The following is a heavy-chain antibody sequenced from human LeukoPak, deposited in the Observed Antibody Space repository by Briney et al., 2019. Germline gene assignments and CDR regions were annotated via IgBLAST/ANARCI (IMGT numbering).Heavy chain of an antibody. CDR3: ARVQAPYYDFWSGYYSGYYMDV. V-gene: IGHV1-2*02. D-gene: IGHD3-3*01. J-gene: IGHJ6*03. CDR2: INPNSGGT. CDR1: GYTFTGYY. Sequence: ASVKVSCKASGYTFTGYYMHWVRQAPGQGLEWMGWINPNSGGTNYAQKFQGRVTMTRDTSISTAYMELSRLRSDDTAVYYCARVQAPYYDFWSGYYSGYYMDVWGKGTTVTVSS.